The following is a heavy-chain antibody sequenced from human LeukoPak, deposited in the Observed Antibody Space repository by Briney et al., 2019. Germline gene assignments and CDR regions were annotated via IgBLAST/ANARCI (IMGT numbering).Heavy chain of an antibody. D-gene: IGHD2-2*01. CDR2: IKSKTDRGTT. V-gene: IGHV3-15*01. CDR1: GFTFSKAW. Sequence: GGSLRLSCAASGFTFSKAWMNWVRQAPGKGLEWVGRIKSKTDRGTTEYAAPVKGRFTISRDDSKNTLYLQINSLKTEDTAMYYCTTDAPPYCSSIRCLASFDYWGQGTLVTVSS. J-gene: IGHJ4*02. CDR3: TTDAPPYCSSIRCLASFDY.